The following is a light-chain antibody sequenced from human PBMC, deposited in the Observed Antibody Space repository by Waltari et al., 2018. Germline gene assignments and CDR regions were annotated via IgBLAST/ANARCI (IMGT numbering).Light chain of an antibody. V-gene: IGLV7-46*01. CDR1: PGPVTSGPS. J-gene: IGLJ3*02. CDR3: LLSYSGARV. Sequence: QAVVTQEPSLTVSPGGTVTLTCGPSPGPVTSGPSPYWFQQKPGQAPRTLIYDTSNKHSWTPARFSGSLLGGKAALTLSGAQPEDEAEYYCLLSYSGARVFGGGTKLTVL. CDR2: DTS.